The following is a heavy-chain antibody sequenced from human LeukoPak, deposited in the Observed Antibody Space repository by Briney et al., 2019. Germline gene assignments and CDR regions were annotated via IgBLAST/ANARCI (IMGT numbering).Heavy chain of an antibody. CDR3: ARDDSGPRNKYYYESTGFYSRPYYLVY. CDR2: IKQDGSEK. V-gene: IGHV3-7*01. Sequence: GGSLRLSCAASGFTFSSYWMSWVRQAPGKGLEWVANIKQDGSEKYYVDSVKGRFTISRDNAKNSLYLQMNSLRAADTAVYYCARDDSGPRNKYYYESTGFYSRPYYLVYWGQGALVTVSS. CDR1: GFTFSSYW. J-gene: IGHJ4*02. D-gene: IGHD3-22*01.